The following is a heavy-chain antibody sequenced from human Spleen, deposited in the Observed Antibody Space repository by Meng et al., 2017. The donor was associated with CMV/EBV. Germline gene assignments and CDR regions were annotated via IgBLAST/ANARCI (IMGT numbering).Heavy chain of an antibody. CDR3: ARDGAGATHYYFDY. CDR2: ISSSSSYI. V-gene: IGHV3-21*01. D-gene: IGHD1-26*01. CDR1: GFTFSSYS. J-gene: IGHJ4*02. Sequence: EVQLVESVGXLVKPGGSLRLSCAASGFTFSSYSMNWVRQAPGKGLEWVSSISSSSSYIYYADSVKGRFTISRDNAKNSLYLQMNSLRAEDTAVYYCARDGAGATHYYFDYWGQGTLVTVSS.